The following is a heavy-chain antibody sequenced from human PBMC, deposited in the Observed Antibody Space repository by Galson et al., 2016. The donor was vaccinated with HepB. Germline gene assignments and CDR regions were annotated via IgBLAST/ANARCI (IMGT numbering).Heavy chain of an antibody. CDR3: AAEKVEQWLDYYYGMDV. D-gene: IGHD6-19*01. V-gene: IGHV1-58*02. J-gene: IGHJ6*02. CDR2: IVVGSGNT. Sequence: SVKVSCKASGFTFTNSAMQWVRQARGQRLEWIGWIVVGSGNTNYAQKFQERVTITRDMSISTAYMELSSLRSEDTAVYYCAAEKVEQWLDYYYGMDVWGQGTTVTVSS. CDR1: GFTFTNSA.